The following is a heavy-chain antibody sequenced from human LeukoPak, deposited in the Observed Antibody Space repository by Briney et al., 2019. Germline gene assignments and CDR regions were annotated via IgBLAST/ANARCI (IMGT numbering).Heavy chain of an antibody. V-gene: IGHV3-30*02. CDR3: VRVAATAFDV. CDR1: GFTFSSYG. J-gene: IGHJ3*01. D-gene: IGHD1-26*01. CDR2: IRYDGSNK. Sequence: GGSLRLSCAASGFTFSSYGMHWVRQAPGKGLEWVAFIRYDGSNKYYAGSVKGRFTISRENAKNSLYLQMNSLRAGDTAVYYCVRVAATAFDVWGHGTTVTVSS.